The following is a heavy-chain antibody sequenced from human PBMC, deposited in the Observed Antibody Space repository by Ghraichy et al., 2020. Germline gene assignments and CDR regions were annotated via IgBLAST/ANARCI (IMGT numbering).Heavy chain of an antibody. J-gene: IGHJ6*02. V-gene: IGHV4-39*01. CDR3: AKHGSVASRFGVYV. CDR2: IYYTGTT. CDR1: GDSIISSTYY. D-gene: IGHD6-6*01. Sequence: SETLSLTCTVSGDSIISSTYYWDWIRQPPGKGLEWIGTIYYTGTTYSSPSLKSRVTISVDTSKNQVYLRLGSVTAADTAVYYCAKHGSVASRFGVYVWGQGTTVAVSS.